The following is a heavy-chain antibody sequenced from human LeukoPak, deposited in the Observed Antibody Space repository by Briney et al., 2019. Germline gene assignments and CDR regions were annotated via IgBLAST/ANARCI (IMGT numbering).Heavy chain of an antibody. V-gene: IGHV3-48*03. D-gene: IGHD3-10*01. J-gene: IGHJ4*02. Sequence: PGGSLRLSCAASGFTFSSYEMNWVRQAPGKGLEWVSYISSSGSTIYYADSVKGRFAISRDNAKNSLYLQMNSLRAEDTAVYYCARGSTMVRGVIYYWGQGTLVTVSS. CDR2: ISSSGSTI. CDR3: ARGSTMVRGVIYY. CDR1: GFTFSSYE.